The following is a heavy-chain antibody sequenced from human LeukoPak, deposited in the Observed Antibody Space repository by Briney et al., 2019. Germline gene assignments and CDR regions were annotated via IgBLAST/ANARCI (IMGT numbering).Heavy chain of an antibody. J-gene: IGHJ5*02. Sequence: PGGSLRLSCAASGITIGNNWIHWVRQGPGKGLVWISRINSVGGGAIYADSVKGRFTVSRDNAKNTLYLQMNSLRAEDTAVYYCARDVPHNWFDTWGQGTLVTVSS. V-gene: IGHV3-74*01. CDR1: GITIGNNW. CDR2: INSVGGGA. CDR3: ARDVPHNWFDT.